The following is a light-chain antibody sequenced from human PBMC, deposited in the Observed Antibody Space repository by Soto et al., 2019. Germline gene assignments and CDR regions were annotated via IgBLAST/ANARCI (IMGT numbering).Light chain of an antibody. CDR1: SGHSSYA. CDR2: LNSDGSH. CDR3: QTWGTGIQV. V-gene: IGLV4-69*01. J-gene: IGLJ3*02. Sequence: QSVLTQSPSASASLGASVKLTCTLSSGHSSYAIAWHQQQPEKGPRYLMKLNSDGSHSKGDGIPDRFSGSSSGAERYPTISSLQSADEADYYCQTWGTGIQVFGGGTKLTVL.